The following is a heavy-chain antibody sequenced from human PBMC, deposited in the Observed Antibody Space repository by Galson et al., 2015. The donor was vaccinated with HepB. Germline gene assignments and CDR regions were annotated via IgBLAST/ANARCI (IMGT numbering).Heavy chain of an antibody. D-gene: IGHD4-23*01. CDR3: AREGVWYDYGGKDAFDI. Sequence: SLRLSCAASGFTFSSYSMNWVRQAPGKGLEWVSYISSSSSTIYYADSVKGRFTISRDNAKNSLYLQMNSLRDEDTAVYYCAREGVWYDYGGKDAFDIWGQGTMVTVSS. CDR1: GFTFSSYS. J-gene: IGHJ3*02. V-gene: IGHV3-48*02. CDR2: ISSSSSTI.